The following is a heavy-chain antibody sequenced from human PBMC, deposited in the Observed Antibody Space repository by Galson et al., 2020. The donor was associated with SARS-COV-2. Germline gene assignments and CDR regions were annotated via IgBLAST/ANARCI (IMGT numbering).Heavy chain of an antibody. CDR2: TYYRSKWYN. V-gene: IGHV6-1*01. J-gene: IGHJ6*02. D-gene: IGHD6-19*01. CDR1: GDRVSSNSAS. Sequence: SQTLSLTCAISGDRVSSNSASWNWIRQSPSRGLEWLGRTYYRSKWYNDYAVSVKSRITINPDTSKNRFSLQLNSVTPDDTAVYYCVREKWLERSAVSYYYGRDVWGQGTTVTVSS. CDR3: VREKWLERSAVSYYYGRDV.